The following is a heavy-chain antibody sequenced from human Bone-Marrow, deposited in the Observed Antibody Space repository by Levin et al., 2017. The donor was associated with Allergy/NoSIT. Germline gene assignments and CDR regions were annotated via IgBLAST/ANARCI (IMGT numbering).Heavy chain of an antibody. CDR2: IIPILGIA. J-gene: IGHJ4*02. V-gene: IGHV1-69*02. D-gene: IGHD3-22*01. Sequence: KISCKASGGTFSSYTISWVRQAPGQGLEWMGRIIPILGIANYAQKFQGRVTITADKSTSTAYMELSSLRSEDTAVYYCARSKGYYYDSSGYFGYWGQGTLVTVSS. CDR1: GGTFSSYT. CDR3: ARSKGYYYDSSGYFGY.